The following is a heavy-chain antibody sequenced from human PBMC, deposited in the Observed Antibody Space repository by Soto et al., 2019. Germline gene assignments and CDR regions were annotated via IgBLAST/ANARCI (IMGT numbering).Heavy chain of an antibody. D-gene: IGHD3-22*01. CDR2: IIPIFGTA. Sequence: GASVKVSCKASGGTFSSYAISWVRQAPGQGLEWMGGIIPIFGTANYAQKFQGRVTITADESTSTAYMELSSLRSEDTAVYYCAREVLADYYDSSGYQHYYYYGMDVWGQGTTVTV. V-gene: IGHV1-69*13. CDR3: AREVLADYYDSSGYQHYYYYGMDV. CDR1: GGTFSSYA. J-gene: IGHJ6*02.